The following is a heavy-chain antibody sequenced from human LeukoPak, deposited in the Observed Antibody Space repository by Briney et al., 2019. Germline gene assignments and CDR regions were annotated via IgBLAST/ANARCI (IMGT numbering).Heavy chain of an antibody. CDR1: GGSISSGGYS. J-gene: IGHJ4*02. V-gene: IGHV4-30-2*01. CDR2: IYHSGST. Sequence: SQTLSLTCAVSGGSISSGGYSWSWIRQPPGKGLEWIGYIYHSGSTYYNPSLKSRVTISVDRSKNQFSLKLSSVTAADTAVYYCAREDLGYCSGGSCSGGFDYWGQGTLVTVSS. D-gene: IGHD2-15*01. CDR3: AREDLGYCSGGSCSGGFDY.